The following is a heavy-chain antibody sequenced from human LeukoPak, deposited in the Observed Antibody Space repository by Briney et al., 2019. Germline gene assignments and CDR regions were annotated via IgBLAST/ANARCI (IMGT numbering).Heavy chain of an antibody. Sequence: TTSETLSLTCTVSGGSISSYYWSWIRQPPGKGLEWIGYIYYSGSTNYNPSLKSRVTISVDTSKNQFSLKLSSVTAADTAVYYCARAILTASGSVWYSDRGGRGTLVT. D-gene: IGHD3-3*01. CDR3: ARAILTASGSVWYSDR. CDR1: GGSISSYY. CDR2: IYYSGST. V-gene: IGHV4-59*01. J-gene: IGHJ2*01.